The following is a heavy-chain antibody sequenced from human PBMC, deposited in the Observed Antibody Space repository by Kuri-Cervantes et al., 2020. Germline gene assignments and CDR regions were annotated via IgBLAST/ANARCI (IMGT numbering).Heavy chain of an antibody. CDR3: ARGRDYDYIWGSYRPRDAFDI. Sequence: GSLRLSCTVSGGSISSSSYYWGWIRQPPGKGLEWIGSIYYSGSTYYNPSLKSRVTISVDTSKNQFSLKLSSVTAADTAVYYCARGRDYDYIWGSYRPRDAFDIWGQGTMVTVSS. V-gene: IGHV4-39*07. D-gene: IGHD3-16*02. J-gene: IGHJ3*02. CDR1: GGSISSSSYY. CDR2: IYYSGST.